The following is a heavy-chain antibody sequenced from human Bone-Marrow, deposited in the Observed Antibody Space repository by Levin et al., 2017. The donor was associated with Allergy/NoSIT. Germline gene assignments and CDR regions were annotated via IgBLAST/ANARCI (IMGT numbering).Heavy chain of an antibody. J-gene: IGHJ5*02. Sequence: SETLSLTCTVSGASTSANFWSWVRQSPGKGMEWIGCADYSGTTYYNPSLKGRVTISVDTSKNHVSLRLSSLTAEDTAVYSCARHGTSSFAGGWFDHWGRGTLVIVSS. CDR1: GASTSANF. V-gene: IGHV4-59*08. CDR3: ARHGTSSFAGGWFDH. D-gene: IGHD3-10*01. CDR2: ADYSGTT.